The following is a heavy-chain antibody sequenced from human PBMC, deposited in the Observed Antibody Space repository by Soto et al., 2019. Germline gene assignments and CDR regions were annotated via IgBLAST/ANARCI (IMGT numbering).Heavy chain of an antibody. V-gene: IGHV3-33*01. CDR1: GFTFSSYG. CDR3: ARDPSGYDLGTSYMDV. CDR2: IWYDGSNK. J-gene: IGHJ6*03. Sequence: PGGSLRLSCAASGFTFSSYGMHWVRQAPGKGLEWVAVIWYDGSNKYYADSVKGRFTISRDNSKNTLYLQMNSLRAEDTAVYYCARDPSGYDLGTSYMDVWGKGTTVTVSS. D-gene: IGHD5-12*01.